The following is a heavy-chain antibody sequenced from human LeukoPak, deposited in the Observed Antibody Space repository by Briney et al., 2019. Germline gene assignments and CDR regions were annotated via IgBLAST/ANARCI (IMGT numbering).Heavy chain of an antibody. CDR1: GYTFTSYD. D-gene: IGHD3-3*01. J-gene: IGHJ6*03. Sequence: ASVKVSCKASGYTFTSYDINWVRQATGQGLEWMGWMNPNSGNTGYAQKFQGRVTMTRNTSISTAYMELSSLGSEDTAVYYCARRSITIFGVVVSYYMDVWGKGTTVTVSS. CDR2: MNPNSGNT. V-gene: IGHV1-8*01. CDR3: ARRSITIFGVVVSYYMDV.